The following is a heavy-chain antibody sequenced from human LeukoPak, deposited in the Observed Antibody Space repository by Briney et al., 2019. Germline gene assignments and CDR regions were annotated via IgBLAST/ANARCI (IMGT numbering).Heavy chain of an antibody. Sequence: ASVKVSCKASGYTFTGYYMHWVRQAPGQGLEWMGWINPNSGGTNYAQKLQGRVTMTRDTSISTAYMELSRLRSDDTAVYYCARKAPYYSDSSGPLGTYYFDYWGQGTLVTVSS. D-gene: IGHD3-22*01. J-gene: IGHJ4*02. CDR3: ARKAPYYSDSSGPLGTYYFDY. V-gene: IGHV1-2*02. CDR2: INPNSGGT. CDR1: GYTFTGYY.